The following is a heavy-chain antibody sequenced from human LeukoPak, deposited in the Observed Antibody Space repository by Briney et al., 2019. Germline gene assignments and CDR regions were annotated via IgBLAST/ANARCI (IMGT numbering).Heavy chain of an antibody. CDR1: GFTFSSYA. D-gene: IGHD3-22*01. V-gene: IGHV3-23*01. Sequence: GGSLRLSCAASGFTFSSYAMSWVRQAPGKGLEWVSAISGSGGSTYYADSVKGRFTISRDNSKNTLYLQMNSLRAEDTAVYYCAKDSGYYYDSSDYYPLDYWGQGTLVTVSS. J-gene: IGHJ4*02. CDR3: AKDSGYYYDSSDYYPLDY. CDR2: ISGSGGST.